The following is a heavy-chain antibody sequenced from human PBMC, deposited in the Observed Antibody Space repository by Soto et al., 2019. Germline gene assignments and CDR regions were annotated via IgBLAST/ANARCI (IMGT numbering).Heavy chain of an antibody. CDR2: IIPIFGTA. CDR3: ARLGYSSSPAGDY. V-gene: IGHV1-69*13. CDR1: GGTFSSYA. J-gene: IGHJ4*02. Sequence: SVKVSCKASGGTFSSYAISWVRQAPGQGLEWMGGIIPIFGTANYAQKFQGRVTITADESTSTAYMELSSLRSEDTAVYYCARLGYSSSPAGDYWGQGTRVIVSS. D-gene: IGHD6-6*01.